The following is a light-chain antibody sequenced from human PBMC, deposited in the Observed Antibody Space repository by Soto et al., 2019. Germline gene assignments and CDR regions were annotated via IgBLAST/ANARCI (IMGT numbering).Light chain of an antibody. J-gene: IGLJ1*01. CDR2: EVN. V-gene: IGLV2-14*01. CDR3: TSYTRSNIYV. Sequence: QSALTQPASVSGSPGQSITISCTGSSSDIGAFNYVSWYRNHPGKAPKLMIYEVNKRPSGVSNRFSGSKSDNTASLTISGLQAEDEADYYRTSYTRSNIYVFGPGTKLTVL. CDR1: SSDIGAFNY.